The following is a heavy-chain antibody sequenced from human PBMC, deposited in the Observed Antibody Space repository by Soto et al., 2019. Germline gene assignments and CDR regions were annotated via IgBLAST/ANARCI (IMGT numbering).Heavy chain of an antibody. D-gene: IGHD1-26*01. CDR1: GYTFTNLD. V-gene: IGHV1-8*01. CDR2: MTPRNGNT. CDR3: ARVINEGVDY. Sequence: QVQLVQSGAEVKEPGASVKVSCKASGYTFTNLDINWVRQTTGQGLEWMGWMTPRNGNTDYAQKLQGRVNMTKDTSISTAYMELRSLTSEDTGVYYCARVINEGVDYWGQGTLVTVSS. J-gene: IGHJ4*02.